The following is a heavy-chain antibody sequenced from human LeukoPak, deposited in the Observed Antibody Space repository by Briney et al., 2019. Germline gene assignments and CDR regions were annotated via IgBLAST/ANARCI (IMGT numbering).Heavy chain of an antibody. CDR1: GITLSNYG. Sequence: GGSLRLSCAVSGITLSNYGMSWVRQAPGKGLEWVAGLSGSGGGTNYADSVKGRFTISRDNAKNTLYLQMNSLRAEDTAVYFCAKRGVVIRVILVGFHKEAYYFDSWGQGTLVTVSS. D-gene: IGHD3-10*01. J-gene: IGHJ4*02. CDR3: AKRGVVIRVILVGFHKEAYYFDS. CDR2: LSGSGGGT. V-gene: IGHV3-23*01.